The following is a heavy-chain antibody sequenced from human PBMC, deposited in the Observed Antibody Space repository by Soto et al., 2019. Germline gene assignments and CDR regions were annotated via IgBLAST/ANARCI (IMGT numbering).Heavy chain of an antibody. J-gene: IGHJ4*02. CDR2: IYSGGYT. D-gene: IGHD3-22*01. CDR3: AREAIIVIAAPEYYFDY. Sequence: EVQLVESGGDLGQRGGSLRLSCAASGFDVSNTDMSWVRQAPGKGLEWVSVIYSGGYTNYADSVKGRFIVSIDSPKNTLYLQMDSLRAEDTAVYYCAREAIIVIAAPEYYFDYWGQGTLVTVSS. V-gene: IGHV3-66*01. CDR1: GFDVSNTD.